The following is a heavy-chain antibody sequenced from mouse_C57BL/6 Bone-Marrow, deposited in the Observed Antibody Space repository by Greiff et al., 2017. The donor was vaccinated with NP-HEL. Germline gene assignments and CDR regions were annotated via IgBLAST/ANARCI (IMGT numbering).Heavy chain of an antibody. J-gene: IGHJ3*01. V-gene: IGHV5-4*01. CDR2: ISDGGSYT. Sequence: EVQGVESGGGLVKPGGSLKLSCAASGFTFSSYAMSWVRQTPEKRLEWVATISDGGSYTYYPENVKGRFTISRDKAKNNQYLQLSHLKSEDTAMYYCARGQDYDYAWFAYWGQGTLVTVSA. D-gene: IGHD2-4*01. CDR3: ARGQDYDYAWFAY. CDR1: GFTFSSYA.